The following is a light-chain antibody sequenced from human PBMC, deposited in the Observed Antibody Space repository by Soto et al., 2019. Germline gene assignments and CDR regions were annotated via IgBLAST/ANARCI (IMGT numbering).Light chain of an antibody. CDR1: SSDVGSYNL. CDR2: EGS. V-gene: IGLV2-23*01. Sequence: QSALTQPASVSGSPGQSITISCTGTSSDVGSYNLVSWYQQHPGKAPKLMMYEGSQQPSGVSNRFTGSKSGNTASLTISGLQAEYEADYYSCSYAGSSTYVFGTGTKLTVL. CDR3: CSYAGSSTYV. J-gene: IGLJ1*01.